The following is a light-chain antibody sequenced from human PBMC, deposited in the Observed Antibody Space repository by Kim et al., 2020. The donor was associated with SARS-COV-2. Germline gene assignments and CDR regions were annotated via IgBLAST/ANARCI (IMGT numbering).Light chain of an antibody. CDR3: QQYGSSLYT. CDR1: QSVSSSY. V-gene: IGKV3-20*01. CDR2: GAS. Sequence: LSPGERATLTCRASQSVSSSYLAWYQQKPGQAPRLLIYGASSRATGIPDRFSGSGSGTDFTLTISRLEPEDFAVYYCQQYGSSLYTFGQGTKLEI. J-gene: IGKJ2*01.